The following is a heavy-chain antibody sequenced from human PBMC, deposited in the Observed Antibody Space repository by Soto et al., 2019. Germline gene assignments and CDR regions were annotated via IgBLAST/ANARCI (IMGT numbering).Heavy chain of an antibody. CDR1: GGSISPYY. Sequence: PSETLSLTCTVSGGSISPYYWSWIRQPAGKGLEWIGRIYASGSTNYNPSLKGRVTMSVATSKNQFSLKLSSVTAADTAVYYCARDPRGYSYGYFDYWGQGTLVTVSS. CDR2: IYASGST. J-gene: IGHJ4*02. V-gene: IGHV4-4*07. CDR3: ARDPRGYSYGYFDY. D-gene: IGHD5-18*01.